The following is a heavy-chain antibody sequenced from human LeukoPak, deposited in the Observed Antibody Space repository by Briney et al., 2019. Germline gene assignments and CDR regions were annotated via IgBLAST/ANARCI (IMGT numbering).Heavy chain of an antibody. CDR1: GFTFSSYG. D-gene: IGHD3-22*01. V-gene: IGHV3-30*02. J-gene: IGHJ4*02. Sequence: GGSLRLSCAASGFTFSSYGMHWVRQAPGKGLEWVAFIRYDGSNKYYADSVKGRFTISRDNSKNTLYLQINSLRTEDTAVYYCARALSSGYRFDYWGQGTLVTVSS. CDR3: ARALSSGYRFDY. CDR2: IRYDGSNK.